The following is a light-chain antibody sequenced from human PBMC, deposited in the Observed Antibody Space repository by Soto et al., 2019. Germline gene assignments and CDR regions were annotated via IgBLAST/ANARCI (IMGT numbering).Light chain of an antibody. Sequence: ENVLTQSPGTLSLSPGERATLSCRASQSVSSSYLAWYQQKPGQAPRLLIYGASSRATGIPDRFSGSGSGTDFTLTISRLEPEDFAVYYCQQFRTFGQGTKV. J-gene: IGKJ1*01. CDR2: GAS. V-gene: IGKV3-20*01. CDR3: QQFRT. CDR1: QSVSSSY.